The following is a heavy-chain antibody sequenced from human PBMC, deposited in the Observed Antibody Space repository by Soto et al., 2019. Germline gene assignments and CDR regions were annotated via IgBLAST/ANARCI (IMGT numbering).Heavy chain of an antibody. D-gene: IGHD3-3*01. CDR3: TKVGGLYDFWSGPLHFDL. CDR1: GFIFDDFA. V-gene: IGHV3-9*01. Sequence: EAQLVESGGGLVQPGRSLRLSCVGSGFIFDDFAIHWVRQAPGKGLEWVSGISWNSDSIGYADSVKGRFTISRDNAKNALCLQMNSLRVEDTALYYCTKVGGLYDFWSGPLHFDLWGQGTLVTVSS. CDR2: ISWNSDSI. J-gene: IGHJ4*02.